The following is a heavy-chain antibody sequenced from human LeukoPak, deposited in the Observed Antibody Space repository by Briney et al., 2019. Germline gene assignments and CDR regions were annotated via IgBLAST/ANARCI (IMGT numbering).Heavy chain of an antibody. J-gene: IGHJ4*02. CDR3: ARELFSGYYDY. V-gene: IGHV3-53*01. CDR2: IYSGGST. Sequence: PGGTLRLSCAASGFTFSSYGMSWVRQAPGKGLEWVSVIYSGGSTYYADSVKGRFTISRDNSKNTLYLQMNSLRAEDTAVYYCARELFSGYYDYWGQGTLVTVSS. CDR1: GFTFSSYG. D-gene: IGHD3-22*01.